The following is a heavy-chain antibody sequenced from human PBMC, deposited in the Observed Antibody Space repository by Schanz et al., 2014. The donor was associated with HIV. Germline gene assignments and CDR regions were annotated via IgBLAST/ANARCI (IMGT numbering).Heavy chain of an antibody. V-gene: IGHV3-74*01. J-gene: IGHJ6*02. CDR2: ISWNSGSI. CDR1: GFTFSNDW. D-gene: IGHD6-13*01. CDR3: AREWVYYYYYGMDV. Sequence: EVQLVESGGVLVQPGGSLRLSCAASGFTFSNDWMHWVRQAPGKGLEWVSGISWNSGSIGYADSVKGRFTISRDNAKNSLYLQMKSLRDEDTAVYYCAREWVYYYYYGMDVWGQGTTVTVSS.